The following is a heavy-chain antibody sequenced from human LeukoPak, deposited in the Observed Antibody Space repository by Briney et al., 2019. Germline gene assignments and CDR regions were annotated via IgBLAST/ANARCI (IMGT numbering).Heavy chain of an antibody. V-gene: IGHV3-53*01. CDR3: ATDSSGYYYFDY. Sequence: GGSLRLSCAASGFTFSSNYMTWVRQAPGKGLEWVSVIYSGGSTYYADSVKGRFTISRDNSENTLYLQMNSLRAEDTAVYYCATDSSGYYYFDYWGQGTLVTVSS. D-gene: IGHD3-22*01. J-gene: IGHJ4*02. CDR1: GFTFSSNY. CDR2: IYSGGST.